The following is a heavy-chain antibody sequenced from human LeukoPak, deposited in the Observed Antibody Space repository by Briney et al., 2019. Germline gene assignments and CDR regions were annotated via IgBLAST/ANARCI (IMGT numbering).Heavy chain of an antibody. CDR2: FIPAFNTA. V-gene: IGHV1-69*05. CDR3: VRDKGLTGDTCAFDI. J-gene: IGHJ3*02. D-gene: IGHD7-27*01. Sequence: SVNVSCKASGDTFDTYTISWVRQVPGQGLEWMGGFIPAFNTAHYARNFQGTVTITMDPSTTTDFMEMSSLRFEDTAVYYCVRDKGLTGDTCAFDIWGQGTMVTVSS. CDR1: GDTFDTYT.